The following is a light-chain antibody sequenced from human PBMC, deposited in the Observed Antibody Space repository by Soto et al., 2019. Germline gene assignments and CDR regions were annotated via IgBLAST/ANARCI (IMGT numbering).Light chain of an antibody. CDR2: DTS. V-gene: IGLV7-46*01. CDR1: TGAVTSGHY. J-gene: IGLJ2*01. Sequence: QAVVTQEPSLTVSPGGTVTLTCGSSTGAVTSGHYPYWFQQKPGKAPRTLIYDTSNKHSWTPARFSGSLLGGKAALTLSGAQPEDEDEYYCLLSYSGALLVFGGGTQLTVL. CDR3: LLSYSGALLV.